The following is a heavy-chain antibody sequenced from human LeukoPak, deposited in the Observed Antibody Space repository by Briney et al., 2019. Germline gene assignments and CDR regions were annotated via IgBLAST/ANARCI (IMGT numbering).Heavy chain of an antibody. D-gene: IGHD3-22*01. CDR2: ISGSGGTT. CDR3: AKLLVKGAFDY. Sequence: GGSLGLSCAASGFTFSSNAMSWVRQTPGKGLEWVSAISGSGGTTYYADSVKGRFTISRDNSKNTLYLQMNSLRAEDTAVYYCAKLLVKGAFDYWGQGILVTVSS. V-gene: IGHV3-23*01. J-gene: IGHJ4*02. CDR1: GFTFSSNA.